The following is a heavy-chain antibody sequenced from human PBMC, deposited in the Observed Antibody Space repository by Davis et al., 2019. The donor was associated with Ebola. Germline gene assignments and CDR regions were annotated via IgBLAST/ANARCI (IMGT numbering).Heavy chain of an antibody. D-gene: IGHD1-26*01. J-gene: IGHJ4*02. CDR3: ARAELSIDY. CDR2: ISSSSSFI. Sequence: GGSLRLSCAASGLTSSSYSLNWVRQGPGKGLEWVSSISSSSSFIYYADSVKGRFTIARDNAKNSMYLQMNSLQAKDMAVYYCARAELSIDYWGQGTLVTVSS. CDR1: GLTSSSYS. V-gene: IGHV3-21*01.